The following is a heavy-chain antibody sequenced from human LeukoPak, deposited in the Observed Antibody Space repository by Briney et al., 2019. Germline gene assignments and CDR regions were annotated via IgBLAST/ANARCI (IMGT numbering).Heavy chain of an antibody. D-gene: IGHD3-16*01. CDR3: ARAATAGGYLTDAFDI. J-gene: IGHJ3*02. V-gene: IGHV1-8*01. CDR1: GYTFTSYD. CDR2: MNPNSGNT. Sequence: ASVKVSCKASGYTFTSYDINWVRQATGQGLEWMGWMNPNSGNTGYAQKFQGRVTMTRNTSISTAYMELSSLRSEDTAVYYCARAATAGGYLTDAFDIWGQGTMVTVSS.